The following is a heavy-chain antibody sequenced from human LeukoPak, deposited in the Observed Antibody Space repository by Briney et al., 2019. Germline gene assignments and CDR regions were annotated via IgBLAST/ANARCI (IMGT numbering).Heavy chain of an antibody. D-gene: IGHD1-26*01. CDR3: ARHGGSYTFDY. Sequence: SETLSLTCTVSGGSISSGSYYWGWIRQPPGKGLEWIGSMYYSGSTHYNLSLKSRVTISVDTSKNQFSLKLNSVTAADTAVYYCARHGGSYTFDYWGQGTLVTVSS. J-gene: IGHJ4*02. CDR2: MYYSGST. V-gene: IGHV4-39*01. CDR1: GGSISSGSYY.